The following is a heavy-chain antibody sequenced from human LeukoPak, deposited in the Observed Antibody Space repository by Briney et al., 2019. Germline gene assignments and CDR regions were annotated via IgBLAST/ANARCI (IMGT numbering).Heavy chain of an antibody. V-gene: IGHV4-59*01. CDR3: ARAAFYSGYDL. D-gene: IGHD5-12*01. CDR2: IYYSGST. Sequence: SETLSLTCTVSGGSISSYYWSWIRQPPGKGLEWIGYIYYSGSTNYNPSLKSRVTISVDTSKSQFSLKLSSVTAADTAVYYCARAAFYSGYDLWGQGTLVTVSS. CDR1: GGSISSYY. J-gene: IGHJ4*02.